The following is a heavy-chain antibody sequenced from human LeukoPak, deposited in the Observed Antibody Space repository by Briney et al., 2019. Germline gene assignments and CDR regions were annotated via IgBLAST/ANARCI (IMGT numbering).Heavy chain of an antibody. CDR3: ARITMNLYYFDY. V-gene: IGHV4-30-4*08. Sequence: PSETLSLTCTVSGGSVSSGSYYWSWIRQPPGKGLEWIGYIYYSGSTYYNPSLKSRVTISVDTSKNQFSLKLSSVTAADTAVYYCARITMNLYYFDYWGQGTLVTVSS. D-gene: IGHD3-22*01. CDR2: IYYSGST. CDR1: GGSVSSGSYY. J-gene: IGHJ4*02.